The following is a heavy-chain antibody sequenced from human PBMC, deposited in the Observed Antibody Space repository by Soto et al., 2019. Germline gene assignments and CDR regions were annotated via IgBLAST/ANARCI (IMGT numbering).Heavy chain of an antibody. CDR2: INHSGST. D-gene: IGHD3-3*01. CDR1: GGSFSGYY. J-gene: IGHJ5*02. CDR3: ARGFVLRFLEWLLTPHWFDP. Sequence: SENLALTRAVYGGSFSGYYWSYVRQPPGKGLEGIGEINHSGSTNYNPSLKSRVTISVDTSKNQFSLKLSSVTAADTAVYYCARGFVLRFLEWLLTPHWFDPWGQGTLATVS. V-gene: IGHV4-34*01.